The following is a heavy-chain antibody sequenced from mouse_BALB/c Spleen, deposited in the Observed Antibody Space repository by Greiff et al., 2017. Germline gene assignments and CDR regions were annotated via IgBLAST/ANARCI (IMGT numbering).Heavy chain of an antibody. V-gene: IGHV1-12*01. CDR2: IYPGNGDT. Sequence: QVQLQQPGAELVKPGASVKMSCKASGYTFTSYNMHWVKQTPGQGLEWIGAIYPGNGDTSYNQKFKGKATLTADKSSSTAYMQLSSLTSEDSAVYYCARESLVWYSYAMDYWGQGTSVTVSS. J-gene: IGHJ4*01. D-gene: IGHD2-10*02. CDR3: ARESLVWYSYAMDY. CDR1: GYTFTSYN.